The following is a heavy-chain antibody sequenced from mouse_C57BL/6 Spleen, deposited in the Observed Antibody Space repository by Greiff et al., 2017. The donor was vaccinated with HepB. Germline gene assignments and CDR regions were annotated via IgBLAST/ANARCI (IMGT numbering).Heavy chain of an antibody. Sequence: EVNVVESGGGLVKPGGSLKLSCAASGFTFSSYAMSWVRQTPEKRLEWVATISDGGSYTYYPDNVKGRFPISRDKAKNNLYLQMSHLKSEDTAMYYCARHGYDAWFAYWGQGTLVTVSA. D-gene: IGHD2-2*01. CDR3: ARHGYDAWFAY. J-gene: IGHJ3*01. V-gene: IGHV5-4*03. CDR1: GFTFSSYA. CDR2: ISDGGSYT.